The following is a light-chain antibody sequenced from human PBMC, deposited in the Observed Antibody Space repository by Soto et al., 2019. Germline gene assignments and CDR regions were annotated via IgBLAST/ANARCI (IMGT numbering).Light chain of an antibody. CDR2: GAS. Sequence: EIVLTHSPATLSLSPWERATLSCRASQSVSSNLAWYQQKPGQAPSLLIYGASTRATGIPARFSGSGSGTEFTLTISSLQPEDFATYYCQQLNSYPLTFSGGTKVDIK. J-gene: IGKJ4*01. V-gene: IGKV3-15*01. CDR1: QSVSSN. CDR3: QQLNSYPLT.